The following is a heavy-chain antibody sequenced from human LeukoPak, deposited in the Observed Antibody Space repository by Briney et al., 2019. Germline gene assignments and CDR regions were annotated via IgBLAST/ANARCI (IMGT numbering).Heavy chain of an antibody. Sequence: SETLSLTCTVSGYTVSSFYWSWIRQPPGKGLEWIGYIYYSGTTNYNPSLKSRVNISVDTTKSQFSLELRSVTAAYTAVYYCARVVVIDPQTFDYWGEGILVSVCS. V-gene: IGHV4-59*02. CDR1: GYTVSSFY. CDR2: IYYSGTT. CDR3: ARVVVIDPQTFDY. D-gene: IGHD2-21*01. J-gene: IGHJ4*02.